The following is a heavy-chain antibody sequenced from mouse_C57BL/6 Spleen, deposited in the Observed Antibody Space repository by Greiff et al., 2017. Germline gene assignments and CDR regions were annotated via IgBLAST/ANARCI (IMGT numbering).Heavy chain of an antibody. V-gene: IGHV5-17*01. CDR2: ISSGSSTI. J-gene: IGHJ1*03. D-gene: IGHD1-1*01. CDR1: GFTFSDYG. Sequence: EVQLVESGGGLVKPGGSLKLSCAASGFTFSDYGMHWVRQAPEKGLEWVAYISSGSSTIYYADTVKGGFTISRDNAKNTLFLQMTSLRSEDTAMYYCARGPYGSSYDWYFDVWGTGTTVTVSS. CDR3: ARGPYGSSYDWYFDV.